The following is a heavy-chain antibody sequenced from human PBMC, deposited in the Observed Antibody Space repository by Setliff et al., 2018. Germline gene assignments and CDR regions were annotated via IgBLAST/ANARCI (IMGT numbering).Heavy chain of an antibody. CDR3: AVDHVTNIAESGYGYTRIDP. CDR2: IYIRGGT. V-gene: IGHV4-61*02. D-gene: IGHD6-19*01. Sequence: PSETLSLTCTVSGGSITDENSWWAWIRQPAGKRPEWLGLIYIRGGTDHNPSLKSRVTISLDTSRNQFSLNLTSVTAADTAVYYCAVDHVTNIAESGYGYTRIDPWGQGIPVTVSS. CDR1: GGSITDENSW. J-gene: IGHJ5*02.